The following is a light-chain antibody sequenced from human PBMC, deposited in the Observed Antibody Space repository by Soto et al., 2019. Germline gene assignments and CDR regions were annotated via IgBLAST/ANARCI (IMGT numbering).Light chain of an antibody. CDR3: QQYFDVPFT. V-gene: IGKV4-1*01. J-gene: IGKJ4*01. CDR1: RSVLYKSNNKNH. CDR2: CAS. Sequence: DIVMTQSPDSLAVSLGERATMNCKCSRSVLYKSNNKNHLAGYQQKPGQPPQLLIYCASTRESGVRERFSGSGSGTDFTLTISSLEAEDVAFYWCQQYFDVPFTFGGGTKVDIK.